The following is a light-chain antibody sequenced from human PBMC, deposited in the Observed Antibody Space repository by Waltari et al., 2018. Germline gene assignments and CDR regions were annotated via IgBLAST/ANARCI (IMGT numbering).Light chain of an antibody. CDR2: KDK. CDR1: ALSRQF. J-gene: IGLJ2*01. V-gene: IGLV3-25*03. CDR3: QSSDSGGFVT. Sequence: SFALKQPPSVSVSPGQTARITCSADALSRQFAYWYRQRPGQAPLLLIYKDKERPLGIPARISGSSSGTTATLTIRGVQAEDEADYFCQSSDSGGFVTFGDGTKLTV.